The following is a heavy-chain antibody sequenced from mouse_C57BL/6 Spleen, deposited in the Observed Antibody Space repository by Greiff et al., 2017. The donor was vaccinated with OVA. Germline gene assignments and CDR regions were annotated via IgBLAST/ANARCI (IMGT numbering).Heavy chain of an antibody. Sequence: QVQLQQSGPGLVQPSQSLSITCTVSGFSLTSYGVHWVRQSPGKGLEWLGVIWSGGSTDYNAAFISRLSISKDNSKSQVFFKMNSLQADDTAIYYCARGVRYWGYFDVWGTGTTVTVSS. V-gene: IGHV2-2*01. D-gene: IGHD1-1*01. CDR3: ARGVRYWGYFDV. J-gene: IGHJ1*03. CDR2: IWSGGST. CDR1: GFSLTSYG.